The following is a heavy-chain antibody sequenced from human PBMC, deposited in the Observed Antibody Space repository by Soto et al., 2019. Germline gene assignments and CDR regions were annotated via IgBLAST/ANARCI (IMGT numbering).Heavy chain of an antibody. CDR1: GYTFTSYG. CDR2: ISAHNGNT. CDR3: ARGRYGDY. Sequence: QVHLVQSGAEVKKPGASVKVSCNGSGYTFTSYGITWVRQAPGQGLEWMGWISAHNGNTDYEQKIQGRVTVTRDTSTSTAYMELRSLRSDDTAVYYCARGRYGDYWGHGALVTVSS. D-gene: IGHD1-1*01. J-gene: IGHJ4*01. V-gene: IGHV1-18*01.